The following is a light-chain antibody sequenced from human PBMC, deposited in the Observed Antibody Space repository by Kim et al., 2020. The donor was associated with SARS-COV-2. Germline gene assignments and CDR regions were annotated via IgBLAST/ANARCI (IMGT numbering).Light chain of an antibody. Sequence: QSVLTQSHSASGTPGQRVTISCSGNSSTIGRNTVNWYQQLPGTAPKLLIHNNDQRPSGVPDRFSGSKSGTSASLAISGLQSEDEADYYCAAWDDSLNGRWVFGGGTQLTVL. CDR3: AAWDDSLNGRWV. CDR2: NND. CDR1: SSTIGRNT. V-gene: IGLV1-44*01. J-gene: IGLJ3*02.